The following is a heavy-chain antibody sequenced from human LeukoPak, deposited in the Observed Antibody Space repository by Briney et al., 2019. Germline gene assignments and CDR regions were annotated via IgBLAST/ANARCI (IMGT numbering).Heavy chain of an antibody. J-gene: IGHJ5*02. CDR1: GYTFTGYY. CDR2: INPNSGGT. Sequence: GASVKVSCKASGYTFTGYYMHWVRQAPGQGLEWMGWINPNSGGTDYAQNFQGRVTMTRDTPISTVYMELSSLGSDDTAVYYCARSYSSSSNWFDPWGQGTLVTVSS. CDR3: ARSYSSSSNWFDP. V-gene: IGHV1-2*02. D-gene: IGHD6-13*01.